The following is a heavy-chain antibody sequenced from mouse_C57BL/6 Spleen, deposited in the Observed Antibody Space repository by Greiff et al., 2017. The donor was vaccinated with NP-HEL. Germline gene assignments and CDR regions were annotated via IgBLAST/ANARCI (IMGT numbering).Heavy chain of an antibody. V-gene: IGHV1-20*01. Sequence: VQLQQSGPELVKPGDSVKISCKASGYSFTGYFMNWVMQSHGKSLEWIGRINPYNGDTFYNQKFKGKATLTVDKSSSTAYMELRSLTSEDSAVYYCASPVYYDYEAWFAYWGQGTLVTVSA. CDR1: GYSFTGYF. CDR2: INPYNGDT. J-gene: IGHJ3*01. CDR3: ASPVYYDYEAWFAY. D-gene: IGHD2-4*01.